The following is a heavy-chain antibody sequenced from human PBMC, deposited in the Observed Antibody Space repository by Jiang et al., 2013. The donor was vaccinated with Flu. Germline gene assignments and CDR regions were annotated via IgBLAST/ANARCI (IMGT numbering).Heavy chain of an antibody. CDR2: INHSGST. V-gene: IGHV4-34*01. D-gene: IGHD6-13*01. J-gene: IGHJ3*02. Sequence: LLKPSETLSLTCAVYGGSFSGYYWSWIRQPPGRGLEWIGEINHSGSTNYNPSLKSRVTISVDTSKNQFSLKLSSVTAADTAVYYCARVPRGAGTGAFDIWGQGTMVTVSS. CDR3: ARVPRGAGTGAFDI. CDR1: GGSFSGYY.